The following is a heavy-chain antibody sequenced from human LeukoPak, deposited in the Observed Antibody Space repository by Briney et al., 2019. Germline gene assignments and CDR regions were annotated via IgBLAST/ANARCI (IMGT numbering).Heavy chain of an antibody. J-gene: IGHJ4*02. V-gene: IGHV3-23*01. CDR1: GITFSSYA. D-gene: IGHD6-19*01. CDR2: ISGGGGST. Sequence: GGSLRLSCAGSGITFSSYAMSWVRQAPGKGLEWVSTISGGGGSTNYADSVKGRFTISRDNSKNTLYLQMNSLRDEDTAIYYCARGDGSGWPLDKWGQGTLVTVSS. CDR3: ARGDGSGWPLDK.